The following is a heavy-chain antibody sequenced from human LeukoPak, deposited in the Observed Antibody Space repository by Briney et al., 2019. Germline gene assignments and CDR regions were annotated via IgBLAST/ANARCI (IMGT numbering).Heavy chain of an antibody. D-gene: IGHD7-27*01. V-gene: IGHV3-23*01. Sequence: GGSLRLSCAASGFTVSSNYMSWVRQAPGKGLEWVSGISGSGDSTYYADSVKGRFTISRDNSKNTVYLQMNSLRAEDTAVYYCARDWGYWGQGTLVTVSS. CDR1: GFTVSSNY. J-gene: IGHJ4*02. CDR3: ARDWGY. CDR2: ISGSGDST.